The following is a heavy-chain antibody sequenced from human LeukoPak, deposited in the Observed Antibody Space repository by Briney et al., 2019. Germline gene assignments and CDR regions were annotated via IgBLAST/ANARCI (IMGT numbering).Heavy chain of an antibody. CDR1: GGFIRSGSYY. D-gene: IGHD3-10*01. V-gene: IGHV4-61*02. J-gene: IGHJ5*02. Sequence: RASETLSLTCTVSGGFIRSGSYYWSWIRQPAGKGLEWIGRIYTSGSTNYNPSLKSRVTISVDTSKNQFSLKLSSVTAADTAVYYCARDRNAYKSYGSGSYSAGEFDPWGQGTLVTVSS. CDR2: IYTSGST. CDR3: ARDRNAYKSYGSGSYSAGEFDP.